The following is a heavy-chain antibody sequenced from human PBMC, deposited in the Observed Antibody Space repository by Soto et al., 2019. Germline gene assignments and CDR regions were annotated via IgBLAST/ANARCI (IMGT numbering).Heavy chain of an antibody. V-gene: IGHV1-46*03. D-gene: IGHD2-15*01. CDR1: GYTFTSYF. CDR3: ARVYCSGGSCYSIDY. CDR2: IDPSGGST. Sequence: GASVKVSCKASGYTFTSYFMHWVRQEHEQGLEWMGIIDPSGGSTSYAQKFQGRVTMTRDTSTSTVYMELSSLRSEDTAVYYCARVYCSGGSCYSIDYWGQGTLVTVSS. J-gene: IGHJ4*02.